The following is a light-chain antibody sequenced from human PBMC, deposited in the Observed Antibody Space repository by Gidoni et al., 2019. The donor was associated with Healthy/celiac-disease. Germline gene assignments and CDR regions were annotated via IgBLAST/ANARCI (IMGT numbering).Light chain of an antibody. V-gene: IGKV3-20*01. J-gene: IGKJ4*01. CDR1: QPVSGNF. CDR3: QQYGASPLT. Sequence: EIILTPSPGTLSVSPGERATLFFRATQPVSGNFLAWYQQKPGQPPSHLIYDTARRATGVPDRFSGSGSGTDFSLLISRLQTEDSALYYCQQYGASPLTFGGGTRVEI. CDR2: DTA.